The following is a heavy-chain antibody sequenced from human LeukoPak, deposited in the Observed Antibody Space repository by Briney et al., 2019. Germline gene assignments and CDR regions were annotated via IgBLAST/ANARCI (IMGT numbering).Heavy chain of an antibody. J-gene: IGHJ4*02. CDR1: GFTFSSYA. CDR3: ARPMYCTNGVCYVPVY. Sequence: GGSLRLSCAASGFTFSSYAMHWVRQAPGKGLEWVAVISYDGSNKYYADSVKGRFTISRDNSKNTLYLQMNSLRAEGTAVYYCARPMYCTNGVCYVPVYWGQGTLVTVSS. CDR2: ISYDGSNK. V-gene: IGHV3-30*01. D-gene: IGHD2-8*01.